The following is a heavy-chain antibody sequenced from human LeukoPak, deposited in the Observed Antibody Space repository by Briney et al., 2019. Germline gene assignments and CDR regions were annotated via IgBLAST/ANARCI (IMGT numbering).Heavy chain of an antibody. V-gene: IGHV3-30*03. D-gene: IGHD2-2*01. J-gene: IGHJ4*02. CDR3: GRGKSPAAVDD. CDR1: GFTFSSYG. Sequence: PGGSLRLSCAASGFTFSSYGMHWVRQAPGKGPEWVAVISYDGSNKYYADSVKGRFTISRDNSKNTLYLQMNSLRVEDTALYYCGRGKSPAAVDDWGQGTLVTVPS. CDR2: ISYDGSNK.